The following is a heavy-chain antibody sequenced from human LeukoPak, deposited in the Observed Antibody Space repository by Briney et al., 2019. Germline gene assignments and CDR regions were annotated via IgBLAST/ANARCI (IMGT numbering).Heavy chain of an antibody. CDR1: GVTVSSNY. J-gene: IGHJ4*02. CDR3: ATSNRMELPFDY. V-gene: IGHV3-53*01. CDR2: IYSGGST. Sequence: PGGTLRLSCGASGVTVSSNYISWVRHAPGKGLEWVSVIYSGGSTYYADSVKGRFTISRDNSKNTLYLQMNSLRAEDTAVYYCATSNRMELPFDYWGQGTLVTVSS. D-gene: IGHD1-7*01.